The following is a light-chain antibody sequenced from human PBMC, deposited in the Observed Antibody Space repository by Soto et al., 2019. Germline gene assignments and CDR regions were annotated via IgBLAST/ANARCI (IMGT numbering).Light chain of an antibody. Sequence: DIQMTQSPSTLSASVGDRVTITCRASQSTSTWLAWYQQRPGKTPKLLISEASKLESGVPSRFSGSGSGTDFTLTISSLQPDDFATNYCQQYITNPYAFGQGTKVEIK. J-gene: IGKJ1*01. CDR2: EAS. CDR3: QQYITNPYA. CDR1: QSTSTW. V-gene: IGKV1-5*03.